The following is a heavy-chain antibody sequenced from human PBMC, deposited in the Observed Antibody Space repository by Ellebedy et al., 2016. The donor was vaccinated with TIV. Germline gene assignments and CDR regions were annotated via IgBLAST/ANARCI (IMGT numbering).Heavy chain of an antibody. Sequence: PGGSLRLSCAAPGFTFSSHWMYWFRQAPGKGLQWVSRLKGDGTYVTCADSVKGRFTISSDNAKNTLYLQMNSLRVEDTGVYYCARGSWACSGSMDVWGQGTTVTVSS. CDR2: LKGDGTYV. CDR3: ARGSWACSGSMDV. V-gene: IGHV3-74*01. CDR1: GFTFSSHW. J-gene: IGHJ6*02. D-gene: IGHD6-19*01.